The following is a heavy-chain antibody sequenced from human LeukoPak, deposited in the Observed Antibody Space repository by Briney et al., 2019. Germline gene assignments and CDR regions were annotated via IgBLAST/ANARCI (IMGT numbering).Heavy chain of an antibody. CDR3: AKDAEERRSGAIAWYFGS. CDR1: GFTLTNYD. D-gene: IGHD6-19*01. J-gene: IGHJ4*02. V-gene: IGHV3-23*01. Sequence: PGGSLRLSCEASGFTLTNYDISWVRQAPGKGLEWVSLVSRGGGAPYYADSVKGRFTVSRDISRNTVYLQMNGLRVEETAIYFCAKDAEERRSGAIAWYFGSWGQGTLVTVSS. CDR2: VSRGGGAP.